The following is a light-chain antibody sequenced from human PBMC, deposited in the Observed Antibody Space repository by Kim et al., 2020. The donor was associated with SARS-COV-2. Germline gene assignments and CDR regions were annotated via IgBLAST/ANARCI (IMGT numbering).Light chain of an antibody. V-gene: IGKV3-15*01. J-gene: IGKJ4*01. Sequence: EIVMTQSPATLSVSPGERATLSCSASQSVSSNLAWYQQKPGQAPRLLIYGASTRATGIPARFSGSGSGTEFTLTISSLQSEDFAVYYCQQYNNWRTFGGGTKVDIK. CDR1: QSVSSN. CDR3: QQYNNWRT. CDR2: GAS.